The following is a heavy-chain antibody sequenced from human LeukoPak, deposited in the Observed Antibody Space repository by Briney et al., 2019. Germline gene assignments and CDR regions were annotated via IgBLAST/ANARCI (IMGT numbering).Heavy chain of an antibody. J-gene: IGHJ4*02. Sequence: ASVKVSFKASGYTFTGYYMHWVRQAPGQGLEWMGWINPNSGGTNYAQKFQGRVTMTRDTYISTAYMELSRLRSDDAAVYYCASRGPGDSSGFDCWGQGTLVTVSS. CDR1: GYTFTGYY. CDR2: INPNSGGT. V-gene: IGHV1-2*02. D-gene: IGHD3-22*01. CDR3: ASRGPGDSSGFDC.